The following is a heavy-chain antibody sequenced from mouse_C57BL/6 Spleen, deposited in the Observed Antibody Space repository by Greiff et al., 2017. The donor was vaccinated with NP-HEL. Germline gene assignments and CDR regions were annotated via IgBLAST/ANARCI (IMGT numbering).Heavy chain of an antibody. Sequence: DVMLVESGGGLVKPGGSLKLSCAASGFTFSSYAMSWVRQTPEKRLEWVATISDGGSYTYYPDNVKGRFTISRDNAKNNLYLQMSHLKSEDTAMYYCARGWAGAMDYWGQGTSVTVSS. CDR2: ISDGGSYT. D-gene: IGHD3-3*01. V-gene: IGHV5-4*03. CDR1: GFTFSSYA. J-gene: IGHJ4*01. CDR3: ARGWAGAMDY.